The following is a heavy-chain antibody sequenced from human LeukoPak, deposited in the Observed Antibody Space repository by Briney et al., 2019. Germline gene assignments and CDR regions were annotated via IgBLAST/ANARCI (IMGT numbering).Heavy chain of an antibody. CDR1: GYSFTNYA. CDR3: ARAFQSLGGLSLPDY. Sequence: ASVKVSCKASGYSFTNYAVNWVRQAPGQGLEWMGWIHPSTGNPTYAQGFTGRFVFSLDTSVSTTYLQISSLKAEDTAVYFCARAFQSLGGLSLPDYWGQGTLVTVSS. CDR2: IHPSTGNP. J-gene: IGHJ4*02. V-gene: IGHV7-4-1*02. D-gene: IGHD3-16*02.